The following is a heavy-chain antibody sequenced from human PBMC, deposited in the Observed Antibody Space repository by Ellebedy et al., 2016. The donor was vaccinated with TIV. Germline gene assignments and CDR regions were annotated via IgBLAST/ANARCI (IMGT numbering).Heavy chain of an antibody. Sequence: ASVKVSCRGSGYSFTSYWISWVRQMPGKGLEWMGRIDPSDSYTNYSPSFQGHVTISADKSISTAYLQWSSLKASDTAMYYCASQSYSGSSCYWGQGTLVTVSS. CDR2: IDPSDSYT. J-gene: IGHJ4*02. CDR1: GYSFTSYW. V-gene: IGHV5-10-1*01. CDR3: ASQSYSGSSCY. D-gene: IGHD1-26*01.